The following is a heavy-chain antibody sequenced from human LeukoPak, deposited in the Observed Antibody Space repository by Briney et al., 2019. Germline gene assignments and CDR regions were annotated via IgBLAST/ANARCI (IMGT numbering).Heavy chain of an antibody. J-gene: IGHJ6*03. CDR1: GFTFSSYS. V-gene: IGHV3-21*04. CDR2: ISSSSSYI. Sequence: PGGSLRLSCAASGFTFSSYSMNWVRQAPGKGLEWVSSISSSSSYIYYADSVKGRFTISRDNAKNSLYLQMNSLRAEDTAVYYCARGGRYNWNYRGYYYYMDVWGKGTTVTVSS. CDR3: ARGGRYNWNYRGYYYYMDV. D-gene: IGHD1-7*01.